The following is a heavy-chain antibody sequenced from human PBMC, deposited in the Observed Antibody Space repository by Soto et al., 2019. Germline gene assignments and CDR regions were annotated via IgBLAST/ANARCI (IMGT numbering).Heavy chain of an antibody. J-gene: IGHJ4*02. CDR3: ARGSGYSGYDRFVFDY. Sequence: ASVKVSCKASGYIFTNYYIHWVRQAPGQGLEWMGIINPSGGSTSYAQKFQGRVTMTRDTSTSTVYMEVSALRSEDTAVYYCARGSGYSGYDRFVFDYWGQGTLVTVSS. CDR2: INPSGGST. V-gene: IGHV1-46*01. D-gene: IGHD5-12*01. CDR1: GYIFTNYY.